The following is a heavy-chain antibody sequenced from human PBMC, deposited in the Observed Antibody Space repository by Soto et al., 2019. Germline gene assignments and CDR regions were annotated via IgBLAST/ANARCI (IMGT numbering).Heavy chain of an antibody. CDR1: GGTFSSYA. Sequence: KVSCKASGGTFSSYAISWVRQAPGQGLEWMGGIIPIFGTTNYAQKFQGRVTITADESTSTAYMELSSLRSEDTAVYYCARCGYYDSSGYPTLFDYWGQGTLVTVSS. J-gene: IGHJ4*02. D-gene: IGHD3-22*01. CDR2: IIPIFGTT. CDR3: ARCGYYDSSGYPTLFDY. V-gene: IGHV1-69*01.